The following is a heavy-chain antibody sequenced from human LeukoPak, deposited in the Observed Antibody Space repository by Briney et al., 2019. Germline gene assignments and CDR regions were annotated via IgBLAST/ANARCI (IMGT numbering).Heavy chain of an antibody. CDR2: ISSSSSYI. Sequence: SGGSLRLSCAASGFTFSSYSMNWVRQAPGKGLEWVSSISSSSSYIYYADSVKGRFTISRDNAKNSLYLQMNSLRAEDTAVHYCAREQTETDAFDIWGQGTMVTVSS. J-gene: IGHJ3*02. V-gene: IGHV3-21*01. CDR3: AREQTETDAFDI. CDR1: GFTFSSYS.